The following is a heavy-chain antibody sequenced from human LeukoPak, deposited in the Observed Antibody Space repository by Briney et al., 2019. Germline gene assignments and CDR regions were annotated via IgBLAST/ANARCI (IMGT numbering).Heavy chain of an antibody. D-gene: IGHD4-17*01. Sequence: GGSLRLSCAASGFTFSSYGMHWVRQAPGKGLEWVAVIWYDGSNKYYADSVKGRFTISRDNSKNSLYLQLNSLRTEDSAFYYCAKGILTVKGWFAPWGQGTLVTVSS. CDR1: GFTFSSYG. J-gene: IGHJ5*02. CDR3: AKGILTVKGWFAP. CDR2: IWYDGSNK. V-gene: IGHV3-33*03.